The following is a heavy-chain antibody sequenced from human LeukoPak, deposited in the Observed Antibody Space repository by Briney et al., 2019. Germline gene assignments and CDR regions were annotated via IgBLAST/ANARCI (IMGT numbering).Heavy chain of an antibody. CDR1: GFTFSSYW. CDR3: ARVSGSYKDDAFDI. CDR2: INSDGSST. J-gene: IGHJ3*02. V-gene: IGHV3-74*01. Sequence: TGGSLRLSCAASGFTFSSYWMHWVRHAPGKGRVWVSRINSDGSSTIYADSVKGRFTISRDNAKNTLYLQMNSLRAEDTAVYYCARVSGSYKDDAFDIWGQGTMVTVSS. D-gene: IGHD1-26*01.